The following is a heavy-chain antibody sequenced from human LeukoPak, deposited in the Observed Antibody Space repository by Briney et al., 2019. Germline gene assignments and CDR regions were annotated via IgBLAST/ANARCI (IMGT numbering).Heavy chain of an antibody. CDR1: GFTFSRYG. Sequence: GGSLRLSCAASGFTFSRYGMHWVRQAPGKGLEWVAFIRYDGSNTYYADSVKGRFTISRDNSKNTLYLQMNSLRAEDTAVYYCAKGWAVAGLCDYWGQGTLVTVSS. D-gene: IGHD6-19*01. CDR3: AKGWAVAGLCDY. J-gene: IGHJ4*02. CDR2: IRYDGSNT. V-gene: IGHV3-30*02.